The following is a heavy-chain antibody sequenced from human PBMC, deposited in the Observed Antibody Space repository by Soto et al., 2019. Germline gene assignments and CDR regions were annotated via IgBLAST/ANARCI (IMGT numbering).Heavy chain of an antibody. CDR3: AREHRVGVTNVPRFDP. D-gene: IGHD4-17*01. Sequence: SVKVSCKASGGTFSSYTISWVRQAPGQGLEWMGRIIPILGIANYAQKFQGRVTITADKSTSTAYMELSSLRSEDTAVYYCAREHRVGVTNVPRFDPWGQGTLVTVSS. CDR1: GGTFSSYT. V-gene: IGHV1-69*04. CDR2: IIPILGIA. J-gene: IGHJ5*02.